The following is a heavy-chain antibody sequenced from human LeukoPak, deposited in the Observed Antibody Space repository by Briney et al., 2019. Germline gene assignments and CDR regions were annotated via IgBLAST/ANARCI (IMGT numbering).Heavy chain of an antibody. Sequence: ASVKVSCKASGYTFTSYGISWVRQAPGQGLEWMGWISAYSGNTNYAQKLQGRVTMTTDTSTSTAYMELRSLRSDDTAVYYCARVGAYGYCSGGSCYFDYWGQGTLVTVSS. J-gene: IGHJ4*02. CDR2: ISAYSGNT. CDR3: ARVGAYGYCSGGSCYFDY. CDR1: GYTFTSYG. D-gene: IGHD2-15*01. V-gene: IGHV1-18*01.